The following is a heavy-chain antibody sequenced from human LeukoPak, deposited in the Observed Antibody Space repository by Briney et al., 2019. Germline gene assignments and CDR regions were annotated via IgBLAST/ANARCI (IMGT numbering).Heavy chain of an antibody. V-gene: IGHV1-3*01. CDR3: AKDKGTTGAYDAFDI. CDR1: GYTFTSYA. J-gene: IGHJ3*02. CDR2: INAGNGNT. Sequence: ASVKVSCKASGYTFTSYAMHWVRQAPGQRLEWMGWINAGNGNTKYSQKFQGRVTITRDTSASTAYMELSSLRSEDTAVYYCAKDKGTTGAYDAFDIWGQGTMVTVSS. D-gene: IGHD1-1*01.